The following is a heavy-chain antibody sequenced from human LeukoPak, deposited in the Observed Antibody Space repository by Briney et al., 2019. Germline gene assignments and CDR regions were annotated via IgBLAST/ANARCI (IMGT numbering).Heavy chain of an antibody. Sequence: GASVKVSCKASGYTFTSYGISWVRQAPGQGLEWMGWISPYKVNTNYAQKLQGRVTMTTDTSTSTAYMELRSLRSDDTAVYYCARDRLSSSSWFNWFDPWGQGTLVTVSS. J-gene: IGHJ5*02. CDR1: GYTFTSYG. D-gene: IGHD6-13*01. CDR2: ISPYKVNT. V-gene: IGHV1-18*01. CDR3: ARDRLSSSSWFNWFDP.